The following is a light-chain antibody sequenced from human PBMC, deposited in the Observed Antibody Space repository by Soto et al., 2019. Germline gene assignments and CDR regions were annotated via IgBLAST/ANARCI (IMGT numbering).Light chain of an antibody. Sequence: EIVLTQSPATLSLSPGERATLSCRASQSVSSYLAWYQQKPGQPPRLLIYDASNRATGSPARFSGSGSGTDFTLTTSSLEPEDLAVYYCQQRSNWPLTFGVGTKVEIK. CDR3: QQRSNWPLT. CDR2: DAS. J-gene: IGKJ4*01. CDR1: QSVSSY. V-gene: IGKV3-11*01.